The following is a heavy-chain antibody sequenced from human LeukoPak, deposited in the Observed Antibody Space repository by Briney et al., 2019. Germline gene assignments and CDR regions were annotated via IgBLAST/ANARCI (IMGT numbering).Heavy chain of an antibody. CDR1: GFTFSSYW. CDR3: ARGLTVDF. V-gene: IGHV3-7*04. Sequence: GGSLRLSCAVSGFTFSSYWMSWVRQAPGKGLEWVANIKQDGSEKYYVDSVKGRFTISRDNARNSLYLQMNSLRADDTAVFYCARGLTVDFWGQGTLVTVSS. D-gene: IGHD4/OR15-4a*01. J-gene: IGHJ4*02. CDR2: IKQDGSEK.